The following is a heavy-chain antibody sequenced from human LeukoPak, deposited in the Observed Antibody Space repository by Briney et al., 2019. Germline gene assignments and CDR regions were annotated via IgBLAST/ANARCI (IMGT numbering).Heavy chain of an antibody. CDR3: ARDSNDFWSGYFDY. Sequence: SETLSLTCAVYGGSISSYYWSWLRQPAGKGLEWIGRIYSSGSTNYNPSLKSRVTISVDTSKNQLSLKLTSGPAADTAVYYCARDSNDFWSGYFDYWGQGTLVTVSS. V-gene: IGHV4-4*07. J-gene: IGHJ4*02. CDR1: GGSISSYY. CDR2: IYSSGST. D-gene: IGHD3-3*01.